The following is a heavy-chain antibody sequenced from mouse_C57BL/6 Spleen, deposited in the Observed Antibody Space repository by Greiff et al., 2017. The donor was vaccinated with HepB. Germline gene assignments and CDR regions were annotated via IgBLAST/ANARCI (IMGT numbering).Heavy chain of an antibody. Sequence: QVQLQQPGAELVKPGASVKLSCKASGYTFTSYWMHWVKQRPGQGLEWIGMIHPNSGSTNSNEKFKSKATLTVDKSSSTAYMQLSSLTSEDSAVYYCARSPIYDGYLYFDYWGQGTTLTVSS. V-gene: IGHV1-64*01. CDR1: GYTFTSYW. CDR3: ARSPIYDGYLYFDY. CDR2: IHPNSGST. J-gene: IGHJ2*01. D-gene: IGHD2-3*01.